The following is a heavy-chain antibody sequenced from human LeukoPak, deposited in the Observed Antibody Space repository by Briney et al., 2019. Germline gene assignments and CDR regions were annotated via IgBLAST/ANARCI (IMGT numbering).Heavy chain of an antibody. Sequence: PGGSLRLSCAASGFTFSSYSMNWVRQAPGKGLEWVSSISSSSSYIYYADSVKGRFTISRDNAKNSLYLQMNSLRAEDTAVYYCAKDSSGWPPNAFDIWGQGTMVTVSS. V-gene: IGHV3-21*01. CDR3: AKDSSGWPPNAFDI. CDR1: GFTFSSYS. D-gene: IGHD6-19*01. J-gene: IGHJ3*02. CDR2: ISSSSSYI.